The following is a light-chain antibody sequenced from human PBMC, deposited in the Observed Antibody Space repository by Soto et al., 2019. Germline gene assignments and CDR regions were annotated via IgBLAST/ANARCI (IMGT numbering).Light chain of an antibody. Sequence: EVVLTQSPATLSVSPGERAILSCRASESVSKYLAWYQQKPGQAPRLLIYEASARATGIPSRFSGSGSGTEFTLTINSLQSEDFAAYYCHQYNDWRTFGQGTKVDIK. CDR2: EAS. V-gene: IGKV3-15*01. J-gene: IGKJ1*01. CDR1: ESVSKY. CDR3: HQYNDWRT.